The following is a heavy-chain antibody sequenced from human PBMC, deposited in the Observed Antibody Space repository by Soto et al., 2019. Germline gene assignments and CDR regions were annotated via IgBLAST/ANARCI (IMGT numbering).Heavy chain of an antibody. D-gene: IGHD5-18*01. J-gene: IGHJ4*02. CDR2: IYYSGST. CDR3: ARHLPGYNYGLDY. V-gene: IGHV4-39*01. CDR1: GGSISTSSYY. Sequence: QLQLQESGPGLVKPSETLSLTCTVSGGSISTSSYYWGWIRQPPGKGLEWIGSIYYSGSTHYNPPLKSRVTISVDTSKNQFSLKLSSVTAADTAVYYCARHLPGYNYGLDYWGQGTLVTVSS.